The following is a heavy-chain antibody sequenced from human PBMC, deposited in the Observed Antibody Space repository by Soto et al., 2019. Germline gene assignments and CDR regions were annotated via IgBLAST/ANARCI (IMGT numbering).Heavy chain of an antibody. V-gene: IGHV1-3*01. J-gene: IGHJ4*02. D-gene: IGHD1-1*01. CDR3: AREDRLEPDFDY. CDR1: GYTFTSYS. CDR2: INAGNGNT. Sequence: ASVKISCKASGYTFTSYSMHWVRQAPGQRLEWMGWINAGNGNTKYSQKFQRRLTITRDKSASAAYMELSSLRSEDTAVYYCAREDRLEPDFDYWGQGTLVTVSS.